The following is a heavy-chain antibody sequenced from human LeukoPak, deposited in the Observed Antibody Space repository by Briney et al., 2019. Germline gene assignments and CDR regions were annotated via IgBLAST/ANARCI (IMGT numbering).Heavy chain of an antibody. CDR2: INPNSGGT. D-gene: IGHD3-10*01. Sequence: ASVKVSCKASGYTFTSYDINWVRRATGQGLEWMGRINPNSGGTNYAQKFQGRVTMTRDTSISTAYMELGRLRSDDTAVYYCARDGVRVDYWGQGTLVTVSS. J-gene: IGHJ4*02. CDR3: ARDGVRVDY. V-gene: IGHV1-2*06. CDR1: GYTFTSYD.